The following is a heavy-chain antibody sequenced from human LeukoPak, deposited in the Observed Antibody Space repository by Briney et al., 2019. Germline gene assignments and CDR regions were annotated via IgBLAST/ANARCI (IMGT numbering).Heavy chain of an antibody. CDR1: GFTFSSYW. Sequence: GGSLRLSCAASGFTFSSYWMHWARQAPGKGLVWVSRINSDGSSTNYADSVKGRFTISRDNAENTLYLQMNSLRAEDTAVYYCARGRGNSGWYRGYYFDYWGQGTLVTVSS. D-gene: IGHD6-19*01. CDR2: INSDGSST. CDR3: ARGRGNSGWYRGYYFDY. J-gene: IGHJ4*02. V-gene: IGHV3-74*01.